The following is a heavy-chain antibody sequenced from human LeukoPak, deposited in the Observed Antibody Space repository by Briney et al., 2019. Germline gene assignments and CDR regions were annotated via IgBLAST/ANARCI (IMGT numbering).Heavy chain of an antibody. CDR1: GFTFSSYG. CDR2: ISGSGGST. J-gene: IGHJ4*02. V-gene: IGHV3-23*01. Sequence: HTGGSLRLSCAASGFTFSSYGMSWVRQAPGKGLEWVSAISGSGGSTYYADSVKGRFTISRDNSKNTLYLQMNSLRAEDTAVYYCAKDLRFGELLFRYYFDYWGQGTLVTVSS. CDR3: AKDLRFGELLFRYYFDY. D-gene: IGHD3-10*01.